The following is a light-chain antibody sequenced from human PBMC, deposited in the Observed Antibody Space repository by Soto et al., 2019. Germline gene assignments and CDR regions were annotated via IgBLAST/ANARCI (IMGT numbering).Light chain of an antibody. CDR1: QSVSSSY. V-gene: IGKV3-15*01. Sequence: EIVLTQSPGALSLSPRERATLSCRASQSVSSSYLAWYQQKPGQAPRLLIYGASTRATGIPARFSGSGSGTEFTLTISSLQSEDFAVYSCQQYNNWPPLTFGGGTNVDIK. J-gene: IGKJ4*01. CDR3: QQYNNWPPLT. CDR2: GAS.